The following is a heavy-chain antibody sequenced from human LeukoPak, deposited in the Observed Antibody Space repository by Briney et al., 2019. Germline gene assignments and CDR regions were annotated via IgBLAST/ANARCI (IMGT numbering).Heavy chain of an antibody. J-gene: IGHJ4*02. CDR3: ARRSSGGSYWD. V-gene: IGHV5-51*01. CDR2: IYPGDSET. CDR1: GYSFTSYW. D-gene: IGHD1-26*01. Sequence: GESLKISCKGSGYSFTSYWIAWVRQMPGKGPEWMAIIYPGDSETRYSPSFQGQVTISADKSITTAYLQWSSLKASDTAMYYCARRSSGGSYWDWGQGTLVTVSS.